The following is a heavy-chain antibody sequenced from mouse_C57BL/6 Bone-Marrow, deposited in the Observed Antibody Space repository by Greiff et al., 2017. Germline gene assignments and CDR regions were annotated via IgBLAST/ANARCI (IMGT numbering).Heavy chain of an antibody. J-gene: IGHJ4*01. Sequence: QVQLQQSGAELVRPGTSVKMSCKASGYTFTNYWIGWAKQRPGHGLEWIGDIYPGGGYTNYNEKFKGKATLTEDKSSSEAYMQLSSLTSEDSAIYYWARQDYDGYYAMDYWGQGTSVTVSS. D-gene: IGHD2-4*01. V-gene: IGHV1-63*01. CDR2: IYPGGGYT. CDR3: ARQDYDGYYAMDY. CDR1: GYTFTNYW.